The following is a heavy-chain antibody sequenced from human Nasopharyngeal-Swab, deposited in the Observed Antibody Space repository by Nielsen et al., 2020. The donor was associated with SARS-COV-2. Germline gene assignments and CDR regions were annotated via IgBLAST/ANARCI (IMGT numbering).Heavy chain of an antibody. CDR1: GFTFSNYS. J-gene: IGHJ6*03. CDR3: ARGGSKLVIIPYYYYYMDV. D-gene: IGHD3/OR15-3a*01. Sequence: GGSLRLSCAASGFTFSNYSMNWVRQAPGKGLEWVSYISSSSSTKYYADSVKGRFTISRDNAKNSLYLQMNSLRAEDTAVYYCARGGSKLVIIPYYYYYMDVWGKGTTVTVSS. CDR2: ISSSSSTK. V-gene: IGHV3-48*04.